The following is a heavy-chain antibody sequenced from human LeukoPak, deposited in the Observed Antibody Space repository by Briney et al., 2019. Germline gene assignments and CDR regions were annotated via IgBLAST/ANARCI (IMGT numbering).Heavy chain of an antibody. V-gene: IGHV4-59*11. CDR2: IYYSGST. CDR3: ARDMVKRVGITGTVYNMDV. Sequence: ASETLSLTCTVSGGSISRHYWSWIRQPPGKGLEWIGYIYYSGSTNYNPSLKSRVTISVDTSKNQFSLKLSSVTAADTAVYYCARDMVKRVGITGTVYNMDVWGKGTTVTVSS. J-gene: IGHJ6*03. D-gene: IGHD1-7*01. CDR1: GGSISRHY.